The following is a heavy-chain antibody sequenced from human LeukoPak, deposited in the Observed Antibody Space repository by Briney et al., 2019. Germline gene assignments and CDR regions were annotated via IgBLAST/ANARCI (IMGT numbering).Heavy chain of an antibody. CDR1: GFTFSNYA. Sequence: RTGGSLRLSCVASGFTFSNYAMSWIRQAPGKGLEWVSAISGSGGSTYYADSVKGRFTISRDNSKNTLYLQMNSLRAEDTAVYYCAKESSNHYGMDVWGKGTTVTVSS. D-gene: IGHD2-2*01. CDR2: ISGSGGST. CDR3: AKESSNHYGMDV. J-gene: IGHJ6*04. V-gene: IGHV3-23*01.